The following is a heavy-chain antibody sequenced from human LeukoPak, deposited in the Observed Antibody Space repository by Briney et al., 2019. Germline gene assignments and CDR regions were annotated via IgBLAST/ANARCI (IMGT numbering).Heavy chain of an antibody. CDR2: ISYDGSNK. J-gene: IGHJ4*02. CDR1: GFTFSSYG. D-gene: IGHD6-19*01. V-gene: IGHV3-30*18. Sequence: GGSLRLSCAASGFTFSSYGMHWVRQAPGKGLEWVAVISYDGSNKYYADSVKGRFTISRDNSKNTLYLQMNSLRAEDTAVYYCAKELWAGRPFDYWGQGTLVTVSS. CDR3: AKELWAGRPFDY.